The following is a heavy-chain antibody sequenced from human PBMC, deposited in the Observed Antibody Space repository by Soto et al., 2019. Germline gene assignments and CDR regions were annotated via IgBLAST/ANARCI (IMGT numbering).Heavy chain of an antibody. Sequence: GASVKVSCKASGGTFSSYTISWVRQAPGQGLEWMGRIIPILGIANYAQKFQGRVTITTDKSTSTAYMELSSLRSEDTAVYYCASTPTQRHTQVSNFGYWGQGTLVTVSS. CDR2: IIPILGIA. J-gene: IGHJ4*02. V-gene: IGHV1-69*02. D-gene: IGHD2-2*02. CDR3: ASTPTQRHTQVSNFGY. CDR1: GGTFSSYT.